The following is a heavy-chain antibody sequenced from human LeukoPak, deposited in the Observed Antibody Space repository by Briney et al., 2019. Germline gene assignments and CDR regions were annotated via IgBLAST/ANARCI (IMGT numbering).Heavy chain of an antibody. D-gene: IGHD1-26*01. CDR2: ISGNGGRT. CDR1: GFTFSILD. CDR3: AKDLSGGSYYFDY. V-gene: IGHV3-23*01. J-gene: IGHJ4*02. Sequence: GGSLRLSCAASGFTFSILDMSWVRQAPGKGLEWVSAISGNGGRTYYADSVKGRFTISRDNSKNTLYLQMNSLRAEDTAVYYCAKDLSGGSYYFDYWGQGTLVTVSS.